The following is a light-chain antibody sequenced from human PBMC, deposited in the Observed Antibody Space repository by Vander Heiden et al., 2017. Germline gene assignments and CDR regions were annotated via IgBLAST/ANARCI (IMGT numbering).Light chain of an antibody. CDR1: QSVLYSSNNKNY. CDR2: WAS. V-gene: IGKV4-1*01. CDR3: QQYDSTSSLT. Sequence: DIVMTQSPDSLAVSLGERATINCKSSQSVLYSSNNKNYLAWYQQKPGQPPKLLIYWASTRESGVPDRFSGSGSGTDFTLTIRSLQAEDVAVYYCQQYDSTSSLTFGGGTKVEIK. J-gene: IGKJ4*01.